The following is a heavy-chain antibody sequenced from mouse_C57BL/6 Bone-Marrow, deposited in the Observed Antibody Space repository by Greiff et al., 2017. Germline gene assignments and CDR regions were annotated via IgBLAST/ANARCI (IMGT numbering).Heavy chain of an antibody. CDR3: TRSLIYYGTNY. CDR1: GFNIKDYY. Sequence: EVMLVESGAELVKPGASVKLSCTASGFNIKDYYIHWVKQRTEQGLEWIGRIDPEDGETKSAPKFQDKATITADTSSNTAYLQLSSLTSEDTAVYYCTRSLIYYGTNYWGQGTTLTVSS. CDR2: IDPEDGET. V-gene: IGHV14-2*01. J-gene: IGHJ2*01. D-gene: IGHD1-1*01.